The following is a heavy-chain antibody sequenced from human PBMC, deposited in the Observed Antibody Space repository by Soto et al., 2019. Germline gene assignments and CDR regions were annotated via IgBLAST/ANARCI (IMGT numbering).Heavy chain of an antibody. Sequence: PSETLSLTCAVYDMSLSGYYWSWIRQPPGKGLEWIGEINHSVTTNYNPSLTSRVTISLDTSKNQFSLTLTSVTAADTAVYYCARGRFATPGIKNCVDPWGQGYLVTVS. CDR3: ARGRFATPGIKNCVDP. CDR1: DMSLSGYY. D-gene: IGHD3-10*01. CDR2: INHSVTT. J-gene: IGHJ5*02. V-gene: IGHV4-34*01.